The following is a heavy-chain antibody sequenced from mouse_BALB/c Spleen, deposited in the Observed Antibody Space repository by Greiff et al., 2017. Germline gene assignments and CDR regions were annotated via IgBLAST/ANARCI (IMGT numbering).Heavy chain of an antibody. J-gene: IGHJ2*01. V-gene: IGHV5-6-4*01. CDR3: TRDGYGSSFDY. CDR1: GFTFSSYT. Sequence: EVMLVESGGGLVKPGGSLKLSCAASGFTFSSYTMSWVRQTPEKRLEWVATISSGGSYTYYPDSVKGRFTISRDNAKNTLYLQMSSLKSEDTAMYYCTRDGYGSSFDYWGQGNTLTVSS. D-gene: IGHD1-1*01. CDR2: ISSGGSYT.